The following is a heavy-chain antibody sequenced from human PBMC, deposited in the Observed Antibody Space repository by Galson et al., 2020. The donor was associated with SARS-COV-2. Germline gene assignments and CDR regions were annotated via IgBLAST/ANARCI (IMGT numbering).Heavy chain of an antibody. CDR1: GFTFRNYW. D-gene: IGHD6-19*01. V-gene: IGHV3-7*01. CDR2: TNQDGSTK. Sequence: GESLKISCATSGFTFRNYWLSWVRQAPGKGLELVANTNQDGSTKYYVDSVKGRFTISRDNAKNSLYLEMNSLRAEDTAVYYCARDISVAAFDSWGQGTQVTVSS. J-gene: IGHJ4*02. CDR3: ARDISVAAFDS.